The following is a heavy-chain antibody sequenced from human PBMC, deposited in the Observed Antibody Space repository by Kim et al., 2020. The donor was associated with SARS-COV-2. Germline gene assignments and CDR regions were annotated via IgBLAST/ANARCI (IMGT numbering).Heavy chain of an antibody. Sequence: RFTISRDNAKNSLYLQMNRLRAEDTAVYYCARGLGGLIAVAGEGYYFDYWGQGTLVTVSS. CDR3: ARGLGGLIAVAGEGYYFDY. V-gene: IGHV3-11*06. D-gene: IGHD6-19*01. J-gene: IGHJ4*02.